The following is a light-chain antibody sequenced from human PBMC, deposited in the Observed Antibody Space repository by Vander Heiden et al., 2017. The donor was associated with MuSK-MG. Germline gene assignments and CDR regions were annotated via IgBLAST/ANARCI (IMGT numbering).Light chain of an antibody. J-gene: IGKJ2*01. CDR2: ATS. CDR3: QQSFSSYT. CDR1: ESIRRY. Sequence: ILITQPPSSLSASVGDRVTITCRASESIRRYLNWYQYKPGKAPQLLIYATSSLQNGVPSRFSGSGSGTDFTLTITALRPEDFATYYCQQSFSSYTFGPGTKVQIK. V-gene: IGKV1-39*01.